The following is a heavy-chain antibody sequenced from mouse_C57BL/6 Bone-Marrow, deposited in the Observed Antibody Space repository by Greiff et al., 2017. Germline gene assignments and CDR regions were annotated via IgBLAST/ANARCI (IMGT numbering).Heavy chain of an antibody. D-gene: IGHD1-1*01. V-gene: IGHV1-9*01. CDR3: VSYCDSSYAWFAY. J-gene: IGHJ3*01. CDR2: IFPGSGGT. CDR1: GYTFTGYW. Sequence: VQLQQSGAELMKPGASVKLSCKATGYTFTGYWIEWVKQRPGHGLEWIGEIFPGSGGTNYNEKFKGKATFTADTSSNTAYMQLSSLTSADSAIYFCVSYCDSSYAWFAYWGQGTLVTVSA.